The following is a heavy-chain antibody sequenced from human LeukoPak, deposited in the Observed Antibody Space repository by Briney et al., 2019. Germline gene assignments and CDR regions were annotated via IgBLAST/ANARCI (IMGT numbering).Heavy chain of an antibody. CDR1: GASISSHY. Sequence: SETLSLTCTVSGASISSHYWSWIRQPPGKGLEWIGYIYHSGSTNYNPSLKSRVTISVDTSKNQFSLKLSSVTAADTAAYYCARAHSSSWLNYYYYYMDVWGKGTTVTVSS. D-gene: IGHD6-13*01. CDR3: ARAHSSSWLNYYYYYMDV. CDR2: IYHSGST. V-gene: IGHV4-59*11. J-gene: IGHJ6*03.